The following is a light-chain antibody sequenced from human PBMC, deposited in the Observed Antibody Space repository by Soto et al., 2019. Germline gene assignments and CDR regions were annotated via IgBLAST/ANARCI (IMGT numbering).Light chain of an antibody. J-gene: IGKJ3*01. Sequence: EIVMTQSPATLSVSPGDRATLSCRSSQSVRGNLAWYQQKPGQAPRLLIYDASTRATGVPARFSGSGSGTEFTLTISSLQSEDFAVYFCQQYNNWPLFTFGPGTKVEIK. CDR1: QSVRGN. CDR2: DAS. V-gene: IGKV3-15*01. CDR3: QQYNNWPLFT.